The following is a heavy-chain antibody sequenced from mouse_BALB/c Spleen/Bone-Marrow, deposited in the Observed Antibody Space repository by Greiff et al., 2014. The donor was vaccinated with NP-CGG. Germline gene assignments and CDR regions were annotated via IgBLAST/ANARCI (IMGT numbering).Heavy chain of an antibody. CDR3: ARFTRDY. CDR1: GYAFTNYL. CDR2: INPGIGGT. J-gene: IGHJ2*01. V-gene: IGHV1-54*01. Sequence: QVQLQQSGDELVRPRTSVKVSCKASGYAFTNYLIEWFKQRPGQGLEWIGRINPGIGGTTYNAKFKGKATLTADKSSTTAYMQLSSLTSDDSAVYFCARFTRDYWGQGTTLTVSS.